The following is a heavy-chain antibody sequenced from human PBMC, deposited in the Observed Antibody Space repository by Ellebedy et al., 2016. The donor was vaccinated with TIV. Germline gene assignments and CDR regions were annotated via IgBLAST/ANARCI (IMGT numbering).Heavy chain of an antibody. CDR3: ARGTITLPRSAFDI. CDR1: GFSFSNYW. CDR2: VKSDGSTT. Sequence: GESLKISCAASGFSFSNYWMHWVRQVPGMGLVWVPRVKSDGSTTDYADSVKGRFTISRDNAKNMVYLQMNSLRAEDTAVYYCARGTITLPRSAFDIWGQGTMVTVSS. D-gene: IGHD1-26*01. V-gene: IGHV3-74*01. J-gene: IGHJ3*02.